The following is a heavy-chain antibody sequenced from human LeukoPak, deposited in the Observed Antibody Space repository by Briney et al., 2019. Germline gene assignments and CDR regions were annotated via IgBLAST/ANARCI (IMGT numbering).Heavy chain of an antibody. CDR2: VTGSSSNT. V-gene: IGHV3-23*01. J-gene: IGHJ4*02. Sequence: GGSLRLSCAASGFNFSNYAMTWVRQAPGKGLEWVLGVTGSSSNTYYADSVKGRFTISRVNSKNMLYLEMNSLRVEDTAIYYCAKDRSSSTSCSNYWGRGTLVTVSS. CDR1: GFNFSNYA. CDR3: AKDRSSSTSCSNY. D-gene: IGHD2-2*01.